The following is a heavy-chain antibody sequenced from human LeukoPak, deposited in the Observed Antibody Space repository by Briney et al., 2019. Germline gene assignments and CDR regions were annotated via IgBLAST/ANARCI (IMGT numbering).Heavy chain of an antibody. D-gene: IGHD5-12*01. V-gene: IGHV1-46*02. CDR1: GYTFNNHY. J-gene: IGHJ4*02. Sequence: ASVKVSCKASGYTFNNHYMYWVRQAPGQGLEWMGVINPSGGSTSYAQKFQGRVTMTRDTSTSTVYMELSSLRSEDTAVYYCARDSAHLGYPPILIVATIEGVDYWGQGTLVTVSS. CDR2: INPSGGST. CDR3: ARDSAHLGYPPILIVATIEGVDY.